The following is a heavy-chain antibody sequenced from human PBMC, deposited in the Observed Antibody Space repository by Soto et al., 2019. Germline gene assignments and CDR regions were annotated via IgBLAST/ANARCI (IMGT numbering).Heavy chain of an antibody. Sequence: SVKVSCQASGGTFSSYAISWVRQAPGQGLEWMGGIIPIFGTANYAQKFQGRVTITADESTSTAYMELSSLRSEDTAVYYCARWSMTDYDSSGYYRNYWYFDLWGRGILVTSPQ. CDR2: IIPIFGTA. V-gene: IGHV1-69*13. J-gene: IGHJ2*01. CDR3: ARWSMTDYDSSGYYRNYWYFDL. D-gene: IGHD3-22*01. CDR1: GGTFSSYA.